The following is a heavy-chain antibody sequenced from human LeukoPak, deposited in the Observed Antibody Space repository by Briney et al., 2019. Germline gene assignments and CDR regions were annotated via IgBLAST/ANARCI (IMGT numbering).Heavy chain of an antibody. J-gene: IGHJ4*02. CDR3: AKGIVVVPMGY. CDR2: ISGSGGST. CDR1: GFTFSSYA. Sequence: GGSPRLSRTASGFTFSSYAMSWVRQAPGKGLEWVSDISGSGGSTYYADSVKGRFTISRDNSKNTLYLQMNSLRAEDTAVYYCAKGIVVVPMGYWGQGTLVTVSS. V-gene: IGHV3-23*01. D-gene: IGHD3-22*01.